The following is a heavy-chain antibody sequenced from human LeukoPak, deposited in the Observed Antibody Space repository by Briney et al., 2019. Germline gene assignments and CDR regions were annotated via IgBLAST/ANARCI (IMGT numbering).Heavy chain of an antibody. Sequence: SETLSLTCTVSGGSISNYYWSWIRQPPGKGLEWIGYIYYSGSTNFNPSLNGRVSISRDTTKNLFSLRLRSVTAADTAVYFCARGRVSSSTWYSTYYNYFYMDLWGKGTTVTVSS. D-gene: IGHD6-13*01. J-gene: IGHJ6*03. CDR1: GGSISNYY. CDR3: ARGRVSSSTWYSTYYNYFYMDL. V-gene: IGHV4-59*01. CDR2: IYYSGST.